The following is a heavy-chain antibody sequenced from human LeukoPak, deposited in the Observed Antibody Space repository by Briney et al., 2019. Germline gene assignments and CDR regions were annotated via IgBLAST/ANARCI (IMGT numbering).Heavy chain of an antibody. J-gene: IGHJ4*02. CDR2: ISGSDGRT. D-gene: IGHD2-2*01. CDR1: GFTFSSYG. V-gene: IGHV3-23*01. Sequence: GGTLRLSCAASGFTFSSYGMSWVRQAPGKGLERVSAISGSDGRTYYADSVKGRFTVSRDNSKNTLYLQMNSLRAEDTAVYYCAKGYCSSTSCYCDYWGQGTLVTVSS. CDR3: AKGYCSSTSCYCDY.